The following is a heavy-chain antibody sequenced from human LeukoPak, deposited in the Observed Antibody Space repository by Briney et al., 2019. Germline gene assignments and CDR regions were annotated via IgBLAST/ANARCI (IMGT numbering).Heavy chain of an antibody. CDR2: ISGKSGDT. Sequence: ASVKVSCKASGYPFRIGGSSWLRQAPGQGLEWVGWISGKSGDTRVAQRWQGRVSVTTDTATSTGYMELKSLTSDDTAVYYCANGLGEWGVLDFWGQGTLITVSS. D-gene: IGHD3-16*01. CDR3: ANGLGEWGVLDF. J-gene: IGHJ4*02. V-gene: IGHV1-18*01. CDR1: GYPFRIGG.